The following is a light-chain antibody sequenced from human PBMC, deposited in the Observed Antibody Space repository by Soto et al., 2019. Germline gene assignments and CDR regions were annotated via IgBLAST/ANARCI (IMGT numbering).Light chain of an antibody. CDR1: SSNIGAGYD. Sequence: QRVLTQPPSVSGAPGQRVTISCTGSSSNIGAGYDVHWYQQLPGTAPKLLIYGNSNRPSGVPDRFSGSKSGTSASLAITGLEAEDEADYYCQSYDISLSGVFGGGTKLTVL. CDR3: QSYDISLSGV. V-gene: IGLV1-40*01. J-gene: IGLJ3*02. CDR2: GNS.